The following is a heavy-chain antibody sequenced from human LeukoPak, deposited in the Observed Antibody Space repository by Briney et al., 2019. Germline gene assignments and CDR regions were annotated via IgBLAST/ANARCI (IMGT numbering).Heavy chain of an antibody. V-gene: IGHV3-48*03. Sequence: GGSLRLSCAASGLTFSSYEMNWVRQAPGKGLEWVSYISSSGSTIYYADSVKGRFTISRDNAKNSLYLQMNSLRAEDTAVYYCARDPPYDSSGYNYYYGMDVWGQGTTVTVSS. J-gene: IGHJ6*02. CDR2: ISSSGSTI. CDR1: GLTFSSYE. CDR3: ARDPPYDSSGYNYYYGMDV. D-gene: IGHD3-22*01.